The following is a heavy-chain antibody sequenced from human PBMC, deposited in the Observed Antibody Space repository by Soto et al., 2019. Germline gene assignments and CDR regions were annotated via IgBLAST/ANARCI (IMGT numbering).Heavy chain of an antibody. CDR3: AREYSSSSQYLYFDV. Sequence: QVQLEQSGAEVKKPGSSVKVSCKVSGGIFSSYAIGWVRQAPGQGLEWMAGIIPITGTTNHAQKFQGRVTVTADESTTTVYMELSSLTAEDTAVYYCAREYSSSSQYLYFDVWGRGTLVTVSS. D-gene: IGHD6-6*01. J-gene: IGHJ2*01. V-gene: IGHV1-69*01. CDR2: IIPITGTT. CDR1: GGIFSSYA.